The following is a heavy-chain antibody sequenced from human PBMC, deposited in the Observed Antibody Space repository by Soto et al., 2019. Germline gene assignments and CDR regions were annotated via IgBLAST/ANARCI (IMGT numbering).Heavy chain of an antibody. CDR3: AAVLMTKDFDHLRNFYNDGLDV. Sequence: EVKLLESGGDLVQPGGSLRLSCAASGFAFSSFAMSWVRQAPGKGLHWLSIISGSGRTSHYADSVKGRFNISRDNSKNTLYLQMNSLRAEDTAVYYCAAVLMTKDFDHLRNFYNDGLDVWGQGTTVTVSS. J-gene: IGHJ6*02. CDR1: GFAFSSFA. CDR2: ISGSGRTS. V-gene: IGHV3-23*01. D-gene: IGHD2-8*01.